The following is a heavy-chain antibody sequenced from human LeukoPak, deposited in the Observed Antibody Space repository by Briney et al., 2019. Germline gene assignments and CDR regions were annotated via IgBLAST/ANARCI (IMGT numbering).Heavy chain of an antibody. J-gene: IGHJ3*02. D-gene: IGHD2-21*02. CDR1: GGTFSSYA. Sequence: GASVTVSCTASGGTFSSYAISWVRQAPGQGLEWMGGIIPIFGTANYAQKFQGRVTITADESTSTAYMELSSLRSEDTAVYYCARDRLAYCGGDCYPDAFDIWGQGTMVTVSS. V-gene: IGHV1-69*01. CDR2: IIPIFGTA. CDR3: ARDRLAYCGGDCYPDAFDI.